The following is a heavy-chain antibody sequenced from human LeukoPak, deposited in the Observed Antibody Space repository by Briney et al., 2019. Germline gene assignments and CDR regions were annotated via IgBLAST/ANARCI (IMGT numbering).Heavy chain of an antibody. D-gene: IGHD1-26*01. Sequence: SETLSLTCTVSGGSISSGSYDWSWIRQPAGKGLEWIGRIYTSGSTNYNPSLKSRVTISVDTSKNQFSLKLGSVTAADTAVYYCARETDGSYFDYWGQGTLVTVSS. J-gene: IGHJ4*02. CDR1: GGSISSGSYD. CDR2: IYTSGST. V-gene: IGHV4-61*02. CDR3: ARETDGSYFDY.